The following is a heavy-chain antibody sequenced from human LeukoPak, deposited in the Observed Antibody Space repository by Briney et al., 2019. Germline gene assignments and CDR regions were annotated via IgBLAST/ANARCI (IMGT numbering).Heavy chain of an antibody. D-gene: IGHD4-17*01. CDR2: IIPIFGTA. V-gene: IGHV1-69*05. J-gene: IGHJ4*02. Sequence: SVKVSCRASGGTFSSYAISWVRQAPGQGLEWMGGIIPIFGTANYAQKFQGRVTITTDESTSTAYMELSSLRSEDTAVYYCARVYGDHQDLKYYFDYWGQGTLVTVSS. CDR1: GGTFSSYA. CDR3: ARVYGDHQDLKYYFDY.